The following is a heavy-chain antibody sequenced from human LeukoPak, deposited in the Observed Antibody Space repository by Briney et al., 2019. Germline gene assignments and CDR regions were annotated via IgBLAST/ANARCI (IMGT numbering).Heavy chain of an antibody. J-gene: IGHJ4*02. D-gene: IGHD2-2*01. CDR2: ISSSSSTI. CDR3: ARDTGSTSSYGSDY. V-gene: IGHV3-48*01. Sequence: GGSLRLSCAAPGFTFSSYSMNWVRQAPGEGLQWFSYISSSSSTIYYADSVKGRFTISRDNAKNSLYLQMNSLRAEDTAVYYCARDTGSTSSYGSDYWGQGTLVTVSS. CDR1: GFTFSSYS.